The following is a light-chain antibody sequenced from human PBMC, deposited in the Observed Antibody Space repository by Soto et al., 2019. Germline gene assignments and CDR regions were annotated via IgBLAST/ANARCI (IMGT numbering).Light chain of an antibody. CDR3: LQHNSYPRT. Sequence: DIQMTQSPSSLSASVGDRVTITCRASQAITNDLSWYQQKPGEPPKRLIYAAPTLHSGVPSRFSGSGSGTEFTLTISSLQPEDFATYFCLQHNSYPRTFGQGTKVEIK. CDR2: AAP. J-gene: IGKJ1*01. CDR1: QAITND. V-gene: IGKV1-17*01.